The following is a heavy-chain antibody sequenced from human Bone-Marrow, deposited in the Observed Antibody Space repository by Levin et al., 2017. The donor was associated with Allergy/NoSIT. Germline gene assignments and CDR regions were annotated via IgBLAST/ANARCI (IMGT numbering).Heavy chain of an antibody. V-gene: IGHV4-4*02. CDR1: DDSISSSNW. CDR2: IYHSGST. Sequence: SETLSLTCGVSDDSISSSNWWTWVRQPPGKGLEWIGEIYHSGSTNYNPSLKSRVTISVEKSKNQFSLKLSSVTAADTAVYYCARRNVLAPGEDWFDPWGQGTLVTVSS. J-gene: IGHJ5*02. CDR3: ARRNVLAPGEDWFDP. D-gene: IGHD7-27*01.